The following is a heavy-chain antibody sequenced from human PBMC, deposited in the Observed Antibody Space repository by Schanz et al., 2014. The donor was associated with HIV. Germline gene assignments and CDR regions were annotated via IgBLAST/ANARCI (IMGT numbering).Heavy chain of an antibody. Sequence: QVQLVESGGGVVQPGRSLRLSCAASGFTFSSYGMHWVRQAPGKGLEWVAVISNDGSNEYYADSVKGRFTISRDNSKNTLYLQMNSLRAEDTAVYYCAKDRRKATTGVPYYYYGMDVWGQGTTVTVSS. CDR2: ISNDGSNE. CDR1: GFTFSSYG. J-gene: IGHJ6*02. V-gene: IGHV3-30*18. D-gene: IGHD4-4*01. CDR3: AKDRRKATTGVPYYYYGMDV.